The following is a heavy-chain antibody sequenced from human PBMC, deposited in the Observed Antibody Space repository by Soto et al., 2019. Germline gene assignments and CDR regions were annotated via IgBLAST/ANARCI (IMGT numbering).Heavy chain of an antibody. Sequence: SATLALTCTVSGGSISSYYWSWIRQPAGKGLEWIGRIYATGTTDYNPSLKSRVMMSVDTSKKQFSLKLRSVTAADTAVYYCVRDGTKTLRDWFDPWGQGISVTVSS. D-gene: IGHD1-1*01. CDR1: GGSISSYY. CDR2: IYATGTT. V-gene: IGHV4-4*07. J-gene: IGHJ5*02. CDR3: VRDGTKTLRDWFDP.